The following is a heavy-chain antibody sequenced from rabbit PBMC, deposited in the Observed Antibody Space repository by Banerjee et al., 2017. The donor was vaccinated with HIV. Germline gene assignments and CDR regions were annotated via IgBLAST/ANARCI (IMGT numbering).Heavy chain of an antibody. CDR2: IYAGSSGST. CDR1: GFSFSSSYY. CDR3: ARQNYYTGGSAAYALALDL. D-gene: IGHD4-1*01. V-gene: IGHV1S40*01. J-gene: IGHJ4*01. Sequence: QSLEESGGGLVKPGASLTLTCTASGFSFSSSYYMCWVRQAPGKGLEWIGCIYAGSSGSTWYASWVNGRFTISKTSSTSVTLQMTSLTAADTATYFCARQNYYTGGSAAYALALDLWGQGTLVTVS.